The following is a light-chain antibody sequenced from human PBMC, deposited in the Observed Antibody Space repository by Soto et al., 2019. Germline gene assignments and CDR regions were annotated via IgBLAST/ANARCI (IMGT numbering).Light chain of an antibody. CDR3: QQYTDWTWT. CDR2: GAS. J-gene: IGKJ1*01. Sequence: EVVMTQSPATLSLSPGERATLSCRASQSVGTYLAWYQPKPGQSPRLLMYGASTGVTGIPARFSGSGSGTEFTLTISSLQSEDYAIYYCQQYTDWTWTFGQGTKVEIQ. V-gene: IGKV3D-15*01. CDR1: QSVGTY.